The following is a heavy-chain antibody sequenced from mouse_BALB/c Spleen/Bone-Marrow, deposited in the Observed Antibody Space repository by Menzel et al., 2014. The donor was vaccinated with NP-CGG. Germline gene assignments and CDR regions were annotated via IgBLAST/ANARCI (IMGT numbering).Heavy chain of an antibody. CDR3: ARGRTRGYTMDY. CDR2: ISSGSST. J-gene: IGHJ4*01. CDR1: GFTFSSYA. V-gene: IGHV5-6-5*01. Sequence: EVHLVESGGGLVKPGGSLKLSCAASGFTFSSYAMSWVHQTPEKRLEWVASISSGSSTYYPDSVKGRFTISRDNARNILYLQMSSLRSEDTAMYYCARGRTRGYTMDYWGQGTSVTVSS.